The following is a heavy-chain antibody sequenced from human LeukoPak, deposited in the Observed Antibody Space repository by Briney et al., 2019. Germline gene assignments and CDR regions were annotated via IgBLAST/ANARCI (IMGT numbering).Heavy chain of an antibody. Sequence: GGSLRLSCAASGFTFDDYGMSWVRQAPGKGLEWVAVISYDGSNKYYADSVKGRFTISRGNSKNTLYLQMNSLRAEDTAVYYCAIRYSWGQGTLVTVSS. CDR1: GFTFDDYG. CDR3: AIRYS. V-gene: IGHV3-30*03. J-gene: IGHJ4*02. CDR2: ISYDGSNK.